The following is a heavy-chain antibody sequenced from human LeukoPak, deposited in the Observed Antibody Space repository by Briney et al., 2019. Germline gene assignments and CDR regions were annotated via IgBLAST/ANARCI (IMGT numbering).Heavy chain of an antibody. CDR1: GGSISSYY. CDR3: ARGRYFDWLQTFDY. D-gene: IGHD3-9*01. Sequence: SETLSLTCSVSGGSISSYYWSWIRQPPGKGLEWIGYIYYSGSTNYNPSLKSRVTISVDTSKNQFSLKLSSVTAADTAVYYCARGRYFDWLQTFDYWGQGTLVTVSS. J-gene: IGHJ4*02. V-gene: IGHV4-59*01. CDR2: IYYSGST.